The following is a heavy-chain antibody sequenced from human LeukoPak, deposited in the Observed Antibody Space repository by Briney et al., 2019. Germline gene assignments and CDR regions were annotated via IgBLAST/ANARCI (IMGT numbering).Heavy chain of an antibody. D-gene: IGHD2-15*01. CDR1: GFTFSTYT. V-gene: IGHV3-21*01. J-gene: IGHJ3*01. CDR3: ARQGFDAFDL. Sequence: GGSLRLSCAASGFTFSTYTLNWVRQAPGKGLEWVSSISSGSRYIYYAGSVKGRFTISRDDAKNSLYLQMDSLRAEDTAVYHCARQGFDAFDLWGQGTMVTVSS. CDR2: ISSGSRYI.